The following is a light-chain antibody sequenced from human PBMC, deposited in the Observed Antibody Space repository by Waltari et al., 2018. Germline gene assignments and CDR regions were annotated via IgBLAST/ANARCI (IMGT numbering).Light chain of an antibody. V-gene: IGLV2-23*02. Sequence: QSALNQPASVCGSTGQSITMTCTGTSSDVGFYNYVSWYQQHPVKSHKLMVYEVIERPSGVSNRVSGSKSGNPASLTISGLQAEDEADYYCRSYAGGTMWVFGGGTKLTVL. CDR3: RSYAGGTMWV. J-gene: IGLJ3*02. CDR1: SSDVGFYNY. CDR2: EVI.